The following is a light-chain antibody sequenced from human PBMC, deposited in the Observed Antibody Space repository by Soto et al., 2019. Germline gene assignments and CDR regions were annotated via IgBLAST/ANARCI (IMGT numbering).Light chain of an antibody. Sequence: IVLTQSPGTLSLSPGERATLSCRASQRVYNSYLAWYQQKPGQAPRLLIYGASSRATGIPDRFSGSGSGTGFTLTITRLEPEDFAVYFCQQYGDSITFG. V-gene: IGKV3-20*01. CDR2: GAS. CDR1: QRVYNSY. CDR3: QQYGDSIT. J-gene: IGKJ5*01.